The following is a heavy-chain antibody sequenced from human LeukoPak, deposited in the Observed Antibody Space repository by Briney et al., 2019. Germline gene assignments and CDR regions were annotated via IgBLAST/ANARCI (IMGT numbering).Heavy chain of an antibody. CDR2: IDPSDSYT. J-gene: IGHJ4*02. V-gene: IGHV5-10-1*01. Sequence: GESLKISCKGSGYSFTSYWISWVRQMPGKGLEWMGRIDPSDSYTNYSPSFQGHVTISADKSISTAYLQWSSLKASDTAMYYCARGPGSSSWYLTLEGGYYFDYWGQGTLVTVSS. D-gene: IGHD6-13*01. CDR1: GYSFTSYW. CDR3: ARGPGSSSWYLTLEGGYYFDY.